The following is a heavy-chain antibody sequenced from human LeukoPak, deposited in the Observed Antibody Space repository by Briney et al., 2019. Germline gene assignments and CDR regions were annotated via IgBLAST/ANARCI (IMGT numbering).Heavy chain of an antibody. D-gene: IGHD3-22*01. CDR3: ARPTYYYDSSRSGGHYFDY. Sequence: GESLQISCKGSGYSFTSYWIGWVRQMPGKGLEWMGIIYPGDSDTRYSPSFQGQVTISADKSISTAYLQWSSLKASDTAMYYCARPTYYYDSSRSGGHYFDYWGQGTLVTVSS. J-gene: IGHJ4*02. CDR1: GYSFTSYW. CDR2: IYPGDSDT. V-gene: IGHV5-51*01.